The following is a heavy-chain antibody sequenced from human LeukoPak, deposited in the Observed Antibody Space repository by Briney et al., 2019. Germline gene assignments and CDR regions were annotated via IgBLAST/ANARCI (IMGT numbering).Heavy chain of an antibody. CDR3: ARSIVVVPAASGAAFDI. CDR2: IIPIFGTA. D-gene: IGHD2-2*01. V-gene: IGHV1-69*13. J-gene: IGHJ3*02. CDR1: GGTFSSYA. Sequence: ASVKVSCKASGGTFSSYAISWVQQAPGQGLEWMGGIIPIFGTANYAQKFQGRVTITADESTSTAYMELSSLRPEDTAVYYCARSIVVVPAASGAAFDIWGQGRMVTVSS.